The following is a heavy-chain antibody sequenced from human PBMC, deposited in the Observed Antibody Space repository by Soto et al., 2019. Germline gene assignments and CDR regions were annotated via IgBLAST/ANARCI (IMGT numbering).Heavy chain of an antibody. CDR1: GFTFSNAW. Sequence: GGSLRLSCAASGFTFSNAWMNWVRQAPGKGLEWVGRIKTKTGGGAIDYAAPVKGRFTISRDDSKNTLDLQMNSLKTEDTAVYYCTTIGSGYSHDYWGQGTLVTVSS. CDR2: IKTKTGGGAI. CDR3: TTIGSGYSHDY. D-gene: IGHD3-22*01. J-gene: IGHJ4*02. V-gene: IGHV3-15*07.